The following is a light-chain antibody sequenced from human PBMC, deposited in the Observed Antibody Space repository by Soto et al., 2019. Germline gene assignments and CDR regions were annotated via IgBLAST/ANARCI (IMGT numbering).Light chain of an antibody. CDR1: QSISSW. Sequence: DTQMTQSPSTLSASVGDRVTITCRASQSISSWLAWYQQRPGRAPQLLSYKASSLQCGVPSRFSGSGSGTEFTRTISSLQPDDFATYYCQQYDPSSPTFGQGTKVEIK. CDR3: QQYDPSSPT. V-gene: IGKV1-5*03. J-gene: IGKJ1*01. CDR2: KAS.